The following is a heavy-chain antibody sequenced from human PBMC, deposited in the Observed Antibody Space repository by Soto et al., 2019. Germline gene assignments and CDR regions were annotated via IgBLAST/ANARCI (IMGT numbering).Heavy chain of an antibody. D-gene: IGHD2-15*01. J-gene: IGHJ1*01. CDR1: GVTCSSYA. Sequence: GPLRVSCAAAGVTCSSYAMSCVRKAPGKGLEWVSAISGSGGSTYYADSVKGRFTITRDNSKNTLYLQMNSLRAEDTAVYYCAKGLLYATRDFQHWGQGTLVTVSS. CDR2: ISGSGGST. CDR3: AKGLLYATRDFQH. V-gene: IGHV3-23*01.